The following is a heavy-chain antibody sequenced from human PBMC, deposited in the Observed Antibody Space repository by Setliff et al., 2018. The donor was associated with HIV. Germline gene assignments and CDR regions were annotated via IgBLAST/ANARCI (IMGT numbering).Heavy chain of an antibody. CDR1: GGTFLNSA. J-gene: IGHJ4*02. Sequence: ASVKVSCKASGGTFLNSAINWVRQAPGRGLQWVGGIVPLVDVKQSAQPFLGRVTLTVDDSMTTAYMELTSLTSDDTAVYFCARSPLDYDGSDYYYRYFDLWGVGTLVTVSS. CDR2: IVPLVDVK. V-gene: IGHV1-69*10. CDR3: ARSPLDYDGSDYYYRYFDL. D-gene: IGHD3-22*01.